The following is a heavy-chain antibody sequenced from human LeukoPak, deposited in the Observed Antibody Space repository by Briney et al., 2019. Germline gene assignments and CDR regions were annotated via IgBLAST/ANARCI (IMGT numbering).Heavy chain of an antibody. D-gene: IGHD3-3*01. CDR1: GYTLTELS. CDR3: ATVGENFLRYYYGMDV. CDR2: FDPEDGET. Sequence: GASVKVSCKVPGYTLTELSMHWVRQAPGKGLEWMGGFDPEDGETIYAQKFQGRVTMTEDTSTDTAYMELSSLRSEDTAMYYCATVGENFLRYYYGMDVWGQGTTVTVSS. V-gene: IGHV1-24*01. J-gene: IGHJ6*02.